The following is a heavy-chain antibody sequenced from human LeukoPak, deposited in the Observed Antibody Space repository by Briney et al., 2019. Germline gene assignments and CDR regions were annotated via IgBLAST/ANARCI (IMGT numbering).Heavy chain of an antibody. V-gene: IGHV3-23*01. Sequence: PGGSLRLPCAVSGFTFSSYAMRWVRQAPGKGLEWVSGISHSGGDTYYADSGKGRFTISRDNSKNTLYLQMNSLRAEDTAVYYCAKCGFPGYEKTFDYWGQGTLVTVSS. CDR3: AKCGFPGYEKTFDY. CDR2: ISHSGGDT. CDR1: GFTFSSYA. D-gene: IGHD5-12*01. J-gene: IGHJ4*02.